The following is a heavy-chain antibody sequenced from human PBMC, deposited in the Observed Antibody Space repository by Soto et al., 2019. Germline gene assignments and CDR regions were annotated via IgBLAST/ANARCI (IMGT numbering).Heavy chain of an antibody. Sequence: SETLSLTCTVSGGSISSYYWSWIRQPPGKGLEWIGYIYYSGSTNYNPSLKSRVTISVDTSKNQFSLKLSSVTTADTAVYYCARGGPPYYYGSGSYYLDYWGQGTLVTVSS. CDR2: IYYSGST. J-gene: IGHJ4*02. D-gene: IGHD3-10*01. CDR1: GGSISSYY. CDR3: ARGGPPYYYGSGSYYLDY. V-gene: IGHV4-59*01.